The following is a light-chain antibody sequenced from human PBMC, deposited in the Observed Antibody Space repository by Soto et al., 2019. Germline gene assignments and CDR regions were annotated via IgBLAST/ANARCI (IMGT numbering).Light chain of an antibody. CDR1: QSVSSY. Sequence: EILLTHSAATLSLSPGERATLSCRASQSVSSYLAWYQQKPGQAPRLLIYDASNRATGIPARFSGSGSGTDFTLTISSLEPEPFAAYYCQQRSNWPFTLGPGTKVDIK. CDR3: QQRSNWPFT. J-gene: IGKJ3*01. CDR2: DAS. V-gene: IGKV3-11*01.